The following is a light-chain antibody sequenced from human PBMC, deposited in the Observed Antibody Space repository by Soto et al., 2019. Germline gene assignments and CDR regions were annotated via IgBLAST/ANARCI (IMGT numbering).Light chain of an antibody. V-gene: IGLV1-47*01. CDR3: AAWDDSPHMG. J-gene: IGLJ2*01. CDR1: SSNIGSSY. Sequence: QSVLTQPPSESGTPGQRVTISCSGSSSNIGSSYVYWYQQVPGTAPKLLISRNNQRPSGVPDRFSGSKSGTSASLTISGLRSEDEADYYCAAWDDSPHMGFGGGTKLTVL. CDR2: RNN.